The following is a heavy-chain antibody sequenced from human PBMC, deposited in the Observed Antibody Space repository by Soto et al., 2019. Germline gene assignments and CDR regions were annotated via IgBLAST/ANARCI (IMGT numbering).Heavy chain of an antibody. V-gene: IGHV3-30*03. CDR2: ISIRGGDE. Sequence: QVQLVESGGGVVQPGKSLRLACAASGFTFSSYAMHWARQAPGKGLEWVTVISIRGGDEYYAESVRGRFTISRDDSKTKLYLQMDSLRVEDTAVYYCASGTIVARQHLDYWGQGTLVTVSS. CDR1: GFTFSSYA. J-gene: IGHJ4*02. CDR3: ASGTIVARQHLDY. D-gene: IGHD6-6*01.